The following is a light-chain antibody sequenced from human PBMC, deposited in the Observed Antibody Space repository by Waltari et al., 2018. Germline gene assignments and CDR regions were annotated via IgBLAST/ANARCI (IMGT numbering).Light chain of an antibody. V-gene: IGLV4-69*01. CDR3: QTWGTGIVV. Sequence: QLVLTQSPSASASLGASVKLTCTLSSGHSSYAIAWHQQQPEKGPRYLMKLNSDGSHSKGAGSPDRFSGSSSGAGRYLTISSLQSEDEADYYCQTWGTGIVVFGGGTKLTVL. CDR1: SGHSSYA. J-gene: IGLJ2*01. CDR2: LNSDGSH.